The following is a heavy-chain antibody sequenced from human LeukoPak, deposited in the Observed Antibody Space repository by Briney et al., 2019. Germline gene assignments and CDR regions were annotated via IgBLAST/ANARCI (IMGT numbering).Heavy chain of an antibody. CDR3: ARGWFDP. CDR1: GFTFSSYA. CDR2: ISYDGSNK. Sequence: GGSLRLSCAASGFTFSSYAMHWVRQAPGKGLEWVAVISYDGSNKYYADSVKGRFTISRDNSKNTLYLQMNSLRAEDTAVYYCARGWFDPWGQGTLVTVSS. J-gene: IGHJ5*02. V-gene: IGHV3-30-3*01.